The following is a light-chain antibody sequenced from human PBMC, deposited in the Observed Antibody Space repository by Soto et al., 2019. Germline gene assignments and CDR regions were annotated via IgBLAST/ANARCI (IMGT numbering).Light chain of an antibody. CDR3: SSYTNINTRACV. J-gene: IGLJ1*01. CDR1: SSDVGYDNY. CDR2: EVS. V-gene: IGLV2-14*01. Sequence: QSVLTQPASVSGSPGQSITISCTGTSSDVGYDNYVSWFQQHPGKAPKLMIYEVSRRPSGVSNRFSGSKSANTASLTISGLQAEDEAEYYCSSYTNINTRACVFGTGTKLTVL.